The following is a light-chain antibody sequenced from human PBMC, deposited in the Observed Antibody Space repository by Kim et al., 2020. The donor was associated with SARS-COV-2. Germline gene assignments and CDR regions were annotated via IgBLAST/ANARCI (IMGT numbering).Light chain of an antibody. V-gene: IGKV1-33*01. J-gene: IGKJ3*01. CDR2: DAS. CDR1: QDITNY. CDR3: QQYDRLPFT. Sequence: ASIGDRVTITCQASQDITNYLSWYQQKPGKAPKLLIYDASILEAGVPSRLSGSGSGTDFTFTISSLRPEDSATYYCQQYDRLPFTFGPGTKVDIK.